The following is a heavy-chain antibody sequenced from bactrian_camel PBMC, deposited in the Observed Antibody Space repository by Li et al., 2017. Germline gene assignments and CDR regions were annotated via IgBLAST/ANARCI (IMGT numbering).Heavy chain of an antibody. CDR2: INSGGSMT. CDR1: GDTSRFIW. CDR3: AADPRGSGY. V-gene: IGHV3S1*01. J-gene: IGHJ4*01. D-gene: IGHD3*01. Sequence: HVQLVESGGGLVQPGGSLRLSCTASGDTSRFIWMDWVRQAPGKGLEWVSGINSGGSMTDYAGSVKGRFTMFRDNAKNMLYLQMNSLKTEDTAVYHCAADPRGSGYWGQGTQVTVS.